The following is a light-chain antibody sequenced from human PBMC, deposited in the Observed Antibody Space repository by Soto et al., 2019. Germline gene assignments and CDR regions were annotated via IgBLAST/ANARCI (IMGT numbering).Light chain of an antibody. CDR1: SSDVGGYNH. Sequence: LTQPASVSGSPGQSITISCTGTSSDVGGYNHVSWYQIHPGKAPKLIIYEVTSRPSGVSYRFSGSKSGNSASLTISGLQAEDEADYYCSSYASSSSYVFGGGTRSPS. CDR3: SSYASSSSYV. V-gene: IGLV2-14*01. CDR2: EVT. J-gene: IGLJ1*01.